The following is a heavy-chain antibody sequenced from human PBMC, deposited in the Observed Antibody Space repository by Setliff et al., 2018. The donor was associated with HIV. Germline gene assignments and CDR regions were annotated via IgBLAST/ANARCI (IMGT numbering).Heavy chain of an antibody. Sequence: PGGSLRLSCETSGFTFGDFCMNWVRQAPGKGLEWISYISSKRTSIYYADSVKGRFTISRDNDRNSLYLQMNGLRAEGTAVYYCARVTTGTTAGDYWGQGTLVTVSS. CDR1: GFTFGDFC. V-gene: IGHV3-48*01. D-gene: IGHD1-1*01. J-gene: IGHJ4*02. CDR3: ARVTTGTTAGDY. CDR2: ISSKRTSI.